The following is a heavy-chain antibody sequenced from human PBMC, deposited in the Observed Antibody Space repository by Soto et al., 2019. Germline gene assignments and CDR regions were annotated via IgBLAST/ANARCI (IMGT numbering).Heavy chain of an antibody. CDR1: GFMFSIYE. CDR3: ARDHPNRKYGTCFDY. J-gene: IGHJ4*02. V-gene: IGHV3-48*03. CDR2: ISSGGINI. Sequence: PGGSLRLSCAASGFMFSIYEMNWVRQAPGKGLEWVSYISSGGINIHYADSVKGRFTISRDNAKNSLYLQMDNLRAEDTAVYFCARDHPNRKYGTCFDYWGQGTPVTVPS. D-gene: IGHD1-26*01.